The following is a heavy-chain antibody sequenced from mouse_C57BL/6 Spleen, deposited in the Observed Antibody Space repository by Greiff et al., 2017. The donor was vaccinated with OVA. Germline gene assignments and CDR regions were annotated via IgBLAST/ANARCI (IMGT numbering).Heavy chain of an antibody. J-gene: IGHJ2*01. D-gene: IGHD3-2*02. CDR2: ISSGSSTI. CDR1: GFTFSDYG. CDR3: ARPAQSPFDY. V-gene: IGHV5-17*01. Sequence: EVQLKESGGGLVKPGGSLKLSCAASGFTFSDYGMHWVRQAPEKGLEWVAYISSGSSTIYYADTVKGRFTISRDNAKNTLFLQMTSLRSEDTAMYYCARPAQSPFDYWGQGTTLTVSS.